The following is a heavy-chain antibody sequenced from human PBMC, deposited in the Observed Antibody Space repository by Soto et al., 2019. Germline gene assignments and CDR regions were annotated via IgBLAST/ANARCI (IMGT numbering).Heavy chain of an antibody. V-gene: IGHV4-59*08. D-gene: IGHD1-26*01. J-gene: IGHJ4*02. Sequence: PSETLSLTCRVSGVSISSYYWSWIRQPPGKGLEWIAYMDYSGNTYYNPSLKSRVTMSRDTSKNHLSLRLSSVTAADRAIYYCATHYSDWAFDNWGQGTLVTVSS. CDR1: GVSISSYY. CDR2: MDYSGNT. CDR3: ATHYSDWAFDN.